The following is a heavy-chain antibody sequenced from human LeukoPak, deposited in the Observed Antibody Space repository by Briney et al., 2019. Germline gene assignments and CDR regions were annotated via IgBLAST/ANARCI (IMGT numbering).Heavy chain of an antibody. CDR2: ISYDGSNK. CDR1: GFTFSSYA. Sequence: GRSLRLSCAASGFTFSSYAMHWVRQAPGKGLEWVAVISYDGSNKYYADSVKGRFTISRDNSKNTLYLQMNSLRAEDTAVYYCARAALMDVWGQGTTVTVSS. V-gene: IGHV3-30*04. CDR3: ARAALMDV. J-gene: IGHJ6*02.